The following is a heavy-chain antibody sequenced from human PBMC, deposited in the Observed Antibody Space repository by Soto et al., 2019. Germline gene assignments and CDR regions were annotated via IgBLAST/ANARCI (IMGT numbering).Heavy chain of an antibody. V-gene: IGHV4-30-2*01. D-gene: IGHD1-26*01. CDR1: GGSISSGGSS. Sequence: SETLSLTCAVSGGSISSGGSSWSWIRLPLGKGLEWIGYISHSGSTYYNPSLKSRATISGDTSKNQFSLKLRSVTAADTAVYYCARGGGIIVGTTAFDYWGQGALVT. CDR2: ISHSGST. CDR3: ARGGGIIVGTTAFDY. J-gene: IGHJ4*02.